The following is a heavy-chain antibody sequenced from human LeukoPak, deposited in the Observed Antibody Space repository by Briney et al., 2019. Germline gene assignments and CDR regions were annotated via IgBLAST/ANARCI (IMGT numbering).Heavy chain of an antibody. J-gene: IGHJ4*02. Sequence: ASVKVSCKTSGYSFTNYGISWVRQAPGQGLEWMGWISAYNGNPIYAQKLQGRVTMSTDTSTSTVYMELRSLRSDDTAVYYCARYSDYDIFDYWGQGTLVTVSS. CDR1: GYSFTNYG. V-gene: IGHV1-18*01. CDR3: ARYSDYDIFDY. CDR2: ISAYNGNP. D-gene: IGHD5-12*01.